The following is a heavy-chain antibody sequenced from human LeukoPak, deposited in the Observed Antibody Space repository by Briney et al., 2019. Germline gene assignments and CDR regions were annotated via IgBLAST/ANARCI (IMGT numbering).Heavy chain of an antibody. CDR1: GYTFTRYY. V-gene: IGHV1-46*01. Sequence: GASVKVSCKASGYTFTRYYMHWVRQAPGQGLEWAGIINHSGDDIIYAQNFQGRVTMTRDTSTSTVYMELSSLRSEDTAVYYCASRPEGGYSFDYWGQGTLVTVSS. D-gene: IGHD5-12*01. CDR2: INHSGDDI. J-gene: IGHJ4*02. CDR3: ASRPEGGYSFDY.